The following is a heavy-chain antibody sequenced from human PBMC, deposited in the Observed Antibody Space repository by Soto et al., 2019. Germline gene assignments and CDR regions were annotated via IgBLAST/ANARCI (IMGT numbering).Heavy chain of an antibody. CDR1: GGTFSSYT. D-gene: IGHD4-17*01. J-gene: IGHJ1*01. V-gene: IGHV1-69*02. CDR3: ETSSGTTRVYFQH. Sequence: QVQLVQSGAEVKKPGSSVKVSCKASGGTFSSYTISWVRQAPGQGLEWMGRIIPILGIANYAQKFQGRVTITADKSTSTAYMELSSLRSEDTAVYYCETSSGTTRVYFQHWGQGTLVTVSS. CDR2: IIPILGIA.